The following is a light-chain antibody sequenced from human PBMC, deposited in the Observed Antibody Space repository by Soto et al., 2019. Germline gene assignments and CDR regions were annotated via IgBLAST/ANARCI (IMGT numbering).Light chain of an antibody. CDR1: QSIGTF. CDR2: SAS. J-gene: IGKJ2*01. V-gene: IGKV1-39*01. CDR3: QQSYSIPYT. Sequence: DTQMTQSPSSLSASVRDRVTITCRASQSIGTFLNWYHQKPGKAPKLLIYSASGLQTGVPSRFSGSGSGTDFTLTINSLQPEDFATYYCQQSYSIPYTFGQGTKLEIK.